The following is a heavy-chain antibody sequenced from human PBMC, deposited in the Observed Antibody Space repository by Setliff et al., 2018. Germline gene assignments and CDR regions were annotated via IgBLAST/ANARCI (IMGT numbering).Heavy chain of an antibody. Sequence: VKVSCKASGYTFTTYAMGWMRQIPGQGLEWMGWINTNTGNPNYAQGFTGRFVFSLDTAVSTAYLQISSLKPEDTAVYYCARDLGYCSRTSCHGDWFDPWGQGTLVTVSS. D-gene: IGHD2-2*01. CDR2: INTNTGNP. CDR1: GYTFTTYA. CDR3: ARDLGYCSRTSCHGDWFDP. J-gene: IGHJ5*02. V-gene: IGHV7-4-1*02.